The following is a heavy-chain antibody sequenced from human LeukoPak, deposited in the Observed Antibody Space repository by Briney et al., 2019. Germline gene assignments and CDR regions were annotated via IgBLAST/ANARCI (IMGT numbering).Heavy chain of an antibody. J-gene: IGHJ4*02. CDR2: INHSGST. CDR3: ARGGGDRMAAARDFDY. CDR1: GGSFSGYY. V-gene: IGHV4-34*01. D-gene: IGHD6-13*01. Sequence: SETLSLTCAGYGGSFSGYYWSWIRQPPGKGLEWIGEINHSGSTNYNPSLKSRVTISVDTSKNQFSLKLSSVTAADTAVYYCARGGGDRMAAARDFDYWGQGTLVTVSS.